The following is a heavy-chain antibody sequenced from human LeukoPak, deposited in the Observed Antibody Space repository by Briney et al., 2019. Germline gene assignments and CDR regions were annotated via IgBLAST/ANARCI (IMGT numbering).Heavy chain of an antibody. CDR1: GFTFSSYW. D-gene: IGHD3-9*01. CDR2: INSDGSST. Sequence: PGGSLRLSCAASGFTFSSYWMHWVRHAPGKGLVWVSRINSDGSSTSYADSVKGRFTISRDNAKNTLYLQMNSLRAEDTAVYYCARWNYDILTGYYSYYYYMDVWGKGTTVTVS. CDR3: ARWNYDILTGYYSYYYYMDV. J-gene: IGHJ6*03. V-gene: IGHV3-74*01.